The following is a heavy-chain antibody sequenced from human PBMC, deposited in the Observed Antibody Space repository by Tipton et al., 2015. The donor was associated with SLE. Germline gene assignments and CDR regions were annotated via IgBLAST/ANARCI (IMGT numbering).Heavy chain of an antibody. Sequence: QVQLVQSGAEVKKPGSSVKVSCKASGGTFSSYAISWVRQAPGQGLEWMGGIIPIFGSANYAQNFQGRVTMTTDTSTNTAYMDLRSLRSDDTAVYYCARVPRVAVTPHFDFWGQGTLVTVSS. V-gene: IGHV1-69*06. D-gene: IGHD2-21*02. CDR1: GGTFSSYA. CDR3: ARVPRVAVTPHFDF. J-gene: IGHJ4*02. CDR2: IIPIFGSA.